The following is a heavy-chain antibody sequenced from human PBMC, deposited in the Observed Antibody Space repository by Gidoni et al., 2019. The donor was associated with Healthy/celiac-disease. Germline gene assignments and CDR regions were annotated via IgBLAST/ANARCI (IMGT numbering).Heavy chain of an antibody. Sequence: EVQLVESGGGLVQPGGSLRLSCSASGFTFSSYAMHWVRQAPGKGLEYVSAISSNGGSTYYADSVKGRFTISRDNSKNTLYLQMSSLRAEDTAVYYCVKDGGGSGVITDYWGQGTLVTVSS. CDR2: ISSNGGST. V-gene: IGHV3-64D*06. D-gene: IGHD3-10*01. CDR1: GFTFSSYA. CDR3: VKDGGGSGVITDY. J-gene: IGHJ4*02.